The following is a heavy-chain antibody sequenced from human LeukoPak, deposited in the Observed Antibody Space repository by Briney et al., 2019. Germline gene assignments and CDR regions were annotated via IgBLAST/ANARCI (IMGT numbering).Heavy chain of an antibody. CDR3: AKVWGHCSSTSCYRGFFDY. CDR2: ISYDGRDK. V-gene: IGHV3-30*18. CDR1: GFTLRNYD. Sequence: GGALRLSCAASGFTLRNYDMHWVRQAPGKGLGCVAVISYDGRDKYYADSVKGRFTISRDSSKNTLYLQMNSLRADDMAVYYCAKVWGHCSSTSCYRGFFDYWGQGTLVTVSS. D-gene: IGHD2-2*01. J-gene: IGHJ4*02.